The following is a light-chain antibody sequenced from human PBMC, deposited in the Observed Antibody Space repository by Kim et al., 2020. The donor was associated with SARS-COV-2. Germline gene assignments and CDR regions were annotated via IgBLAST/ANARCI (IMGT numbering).Light chain of an antibody. CDR1: SSNIVSNT. CDR2: SND. V-gene: IGLV1-44*01. Sequence: QSVLTQPPSASGTPGQRVTISCSGSSSNIVSNTVDWYQVLPGTAPKLLIYSNDQRPSGVPDRLSGSKSGTSASLAFSGLQSEDEGEYYCATWDDRLNGYVCGTGTKVTVL. J-gene: IGLJ1*01. CDR3: ATWDDRLNGYV.